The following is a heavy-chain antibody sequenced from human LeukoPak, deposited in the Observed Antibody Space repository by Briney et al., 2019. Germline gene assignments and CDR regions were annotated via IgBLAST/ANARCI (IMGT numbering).Heavy chain of an antibody. J-gene: IGHJ3*02. CDR2: ISGSGGTT. D-gene: IGHD5-12*01. Sequence: GGSLRLSCAASGFTFSSYAMSWVRQAPGKGLEWVAAISGSGGTTYYADSVKGRFTISRDNSKNTLYLQMNSLRAEDTAVYYCAKDHVDIVDAFDIWGQGTMVTVSS. CDR1: GFTFSSYA. CDR3: AKDHVDIVDAFDI. V-gene: IGHV3-23*01.